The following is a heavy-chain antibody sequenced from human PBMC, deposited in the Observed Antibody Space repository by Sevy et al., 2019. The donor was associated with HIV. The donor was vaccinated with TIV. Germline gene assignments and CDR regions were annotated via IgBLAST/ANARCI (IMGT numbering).Heavy chain of an antibody. D-gene: IGHD1-1*01. Sequence: GGSLRLSCAASGFTFSSYGMHWVRQAPGKGLEWVAVIWFDGSNTFYADSVKSRFTISRNIAENTLHFQMNSLRDEDTAVYYCARELESYNNGEYGTSFMLAYWGQGTVVTVSS. CDR2: IWFDGSNT. CDR1: GFTFSSYG. V-gene: IGHV3-33*01. CDR3: ARELESYNNGEYGTSFMLAY. J-gene: IGHJ4*02.